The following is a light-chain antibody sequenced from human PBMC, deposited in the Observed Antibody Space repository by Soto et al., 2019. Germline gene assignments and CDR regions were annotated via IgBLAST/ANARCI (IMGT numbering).Light chain of an antibody. J-gene: IGKJ4*01. CDR2: GAS. CDR3: QQYSKWPLA. V-gene: IGKV3-15*01. Sequence: EIVMTQSPATLSVSPGERATLSCKASQSVDSRLAWYQQKPGQAPRLLIEGASSRGTDIPARFSGSGSGTEFTLTITSLQSEDFAVYYCQQYSKWPLAFGGGTKVDIK. CDR1: QSVDSR.